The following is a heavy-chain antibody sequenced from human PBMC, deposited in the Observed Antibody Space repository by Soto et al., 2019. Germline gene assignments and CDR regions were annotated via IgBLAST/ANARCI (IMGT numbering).Heavy chain of an antibody. D-gene: IGHD4-17*01. Sequence: SETLSLTCTVSGGSISSYYWGWIRQPPGKGLEWIGYIYYSGSTNYNPSLKSRVTISVDTSKNQFSLKLSSVTAADTAVYYCARVITDYGDYFDYWGQGTLVTVSS. V-gene: IGHV4-59*01. J-gene: IGHJ4*02. CDR1: GGSISSYY. CDR3: ARVITDYGDYFDY. CDR2: IYYSGST.